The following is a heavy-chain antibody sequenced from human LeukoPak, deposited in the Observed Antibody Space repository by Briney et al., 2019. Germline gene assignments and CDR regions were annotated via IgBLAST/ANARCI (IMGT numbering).Heavy chain of an antibody. J-gene: IGHJ4*02. V-gene: IGHV3-21*01. CDR3: ARVSSSWSVAPFDY. D-gene: IGHD6-13*01. CDR1: GFTFSSYS. CDR2: ISSSSSYI. Sequence: GGSLRLSCAASGFTFSSYSMNWVRQAPGKGLEWVSSISSSSSYIYYADSAKGRFTISRDNAKNSLYLQMNSLRAEDTAVYYCARVSSSWSVAPFDYWGQGTLVTVSS.